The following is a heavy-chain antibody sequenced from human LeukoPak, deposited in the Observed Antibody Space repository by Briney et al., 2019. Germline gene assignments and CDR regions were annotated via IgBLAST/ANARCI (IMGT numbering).Heavy chain of an antibody. CDR3: ARAAMVRGVDYFDY. V-gene: IGHV3-23*01. Sequence: GGSLRLSCAASGFTFSSYSMSWARQAPGKGLGWVSVISSSGGATYYADSVKGRFTISRDNSKNTLYLQMNSLRAEDTAIYYCARAAMVRGVDYFDYWGQGTLVTVSS. CDR1: GFTFSSYS. CDR2: ISSSGGAT. J-gene: IGHJ4*02. D-gene: IGHD3-10*01.